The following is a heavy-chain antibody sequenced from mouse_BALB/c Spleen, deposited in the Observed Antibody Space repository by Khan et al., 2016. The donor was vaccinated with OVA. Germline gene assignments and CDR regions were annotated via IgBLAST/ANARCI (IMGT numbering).Heavy chain of an antibody. Sequence: VQLQQSGAELARPGASVKMSCKASGYTFTSHTMHWVKQRPGQGLEWIGYINPRSDYTQYTQKFNDKATLTADTSSSTAYMQLRSLTSEDSAVYYCARRTTEYALDYWGQGTSVTVSS. CDR3: ARRTTEYALDY. D-gene: IGHD2-14*01. V-gene: IGHV1-4*01. CDR2: INPRSDYT. CDR1: GYTFTSHT. J-gene: IGHJ4*01.